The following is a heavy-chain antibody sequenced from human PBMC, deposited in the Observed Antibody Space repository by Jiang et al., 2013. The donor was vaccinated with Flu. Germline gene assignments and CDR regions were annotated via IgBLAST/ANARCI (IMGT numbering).Heavy chain of an antibody. V-gene: IGHV4-30-2*01. CDR1: GGSISSGGYS. Sequence: SQTLSLTCAVSGGSISSGGYSWSWIRQPPGKGLEWIGYIYHMGSTYYNPSLKSRVTISVDRSKNQFSLKLSSVTAADTAVYYCARLMKDPPLYAFDIWGQGTMVTVSS. D-gene: IGHD3-16*01. J-gene: IGHJ3*02. CDR2: IYHMGST. CDR3: ARLMKDPPLYAFDI.